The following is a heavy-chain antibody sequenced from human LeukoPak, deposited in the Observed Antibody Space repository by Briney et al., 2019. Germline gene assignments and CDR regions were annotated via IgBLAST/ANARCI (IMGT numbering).Heavy chain of an antibody. J-gene: IGHJ4*02. D-gene: IGHD5-18*01. CDR1: GGSIRSYY. CDR3: ARHGRIQLWHDY. CDR2: IYDSGST. Sequence: SETLSLTCTVSGGSIRSYYWSWIRQPPGKGLEWIGYIYDSGSTNYNPSLKSRVTISVDTSKNQFSLKLSSVTAADTAVYYCARHGRIQLWHDYWGQGTLVTVSS. V-gene: IGHV4-59*08.